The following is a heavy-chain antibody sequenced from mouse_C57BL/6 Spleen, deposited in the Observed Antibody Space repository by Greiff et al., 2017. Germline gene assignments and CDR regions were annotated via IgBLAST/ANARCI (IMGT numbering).Heavy chain of an antibody. CDR2: IRLKSDNYAT. J-gene: IGHJ2*01. Sequence: EVKLVESGGGLVQPGGSMKLSCVASGFTFSNYWMNWVRQSPEKGLEWVAQIRLKSDNYATHYAESVKGRFTISRDDSKSSVYLHMNNLRAEDTGIYYYTGGTTVVAEYYFDYWGQGTTLTVSS. D-gene: IGHD1-1*01. CDR3: TGGTTVVAEYYFDY. CDR1: GFTFSNYW. V-gene: IGHV6-3*01.